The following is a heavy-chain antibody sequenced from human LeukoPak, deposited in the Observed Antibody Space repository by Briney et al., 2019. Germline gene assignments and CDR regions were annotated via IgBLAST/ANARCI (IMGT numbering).Heavy chain of an antibody. D-gene: IGHD5-18*01. CDR2: IYYNGNT. Sequence: PGGSLRLSCAASGFTFSDYYMSWIRQPPGKGLEWIGSIYYNGNTYYSPSLKSRVTISIDTSKNHFSLKLNSMTAADTAVYYCARYGLLRLSEINAFHIWGQGTMVTVSS. CDR1: GFTFSDYY. J-gene: IGHJ3*02. V-gene: IGHV4-38-2*01. CDR3: ARYGLLRLSEINAFHI.